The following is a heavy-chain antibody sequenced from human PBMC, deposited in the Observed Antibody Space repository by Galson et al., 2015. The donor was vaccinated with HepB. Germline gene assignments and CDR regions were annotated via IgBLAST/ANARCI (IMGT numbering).Heavy chain of an antibody. V-gene: IGHV3-9*01. D-gene: IGHD2-2*01. CDR1: GFTFDDYA. CDR2: ISWNSDTI. Sequence: SLRLSCAASGFTFDDYAMHWVRQAPGKGLEWVSGISWNSDTIYYADSVKGRFTISRDNAKNSLFLQMTSLRADDTADYYCARDVAQYCSTTSCYEWDYWGQGSLVTVSS. J-gene: IGHJ4*02. CDR3: ARDVAQYCSTTSCYEWDY.